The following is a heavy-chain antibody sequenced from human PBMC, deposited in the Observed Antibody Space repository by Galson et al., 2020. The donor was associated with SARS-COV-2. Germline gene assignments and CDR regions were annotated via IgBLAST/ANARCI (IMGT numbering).Heavy chain of an antibody. CDR1: GFSLSNARMG. Sequence: SGPTLVKPTETLTLTCTVSGFSLSNARMGVSWIRQPPGKALEWLAHIFSTDEKSYSTSLKSRLTISKDTSKSQVVLTMTNMDPVDTATYYCARIPGYYDFWSGYYKDYYYYYMDVWGKGTTVTVSS. D-gene: IGHD3-3*01. CDR3: ARIPGYYDFWSGYYKDYYYYYMDV. V-gene: IGHV2-26*01. CDR2: IFSTDEK. J-gene: IGHJ6*03.